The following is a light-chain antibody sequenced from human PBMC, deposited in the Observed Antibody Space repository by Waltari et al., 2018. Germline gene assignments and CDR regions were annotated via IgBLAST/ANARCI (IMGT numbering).Light chain of an antibody. J-gene: IGKJ2*01. Sequence: DIVMTQSPDSLAVSLGERATINCKSSQKVLYSFTNNNYLAWYQQKPGQPPKLLIYWASTRESGVPDRFRGSGSGTDFTRTISSLQAEDVAVYYCQQYYSIPYTFGQGTKLEIK. V-gene: IGKV4-1*01. CDR2: WAS. CDR3: QQYYSIPYT. CDR1: QKVLYSFTNNNY.